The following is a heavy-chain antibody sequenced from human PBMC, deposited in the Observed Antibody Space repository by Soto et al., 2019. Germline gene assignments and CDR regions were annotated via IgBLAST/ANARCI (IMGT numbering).Heavy chain of an antibody. CDR3: AASEILFLQSGGFHHLPPGL. D-gene: IGHD2-15*01. CDR2: IYHSGGT. Sequence: PSETLSLTCAVSGGSLSNYYWSWIRQPPGKGLGWIGEIYHSGGTNYNPSLKSRVTISVDTPKNQFSLKLSSVTAADTAVYYCAASEILFLQSGGFHHLPPGLWGQGTLVTV. CDR1: GGSLSNYY. J-gene: IGHJ4*02. V-gene: IGHV4-34*01.